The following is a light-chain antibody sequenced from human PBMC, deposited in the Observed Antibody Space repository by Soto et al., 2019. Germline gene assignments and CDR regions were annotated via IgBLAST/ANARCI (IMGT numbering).Light chain of an antibody. V-gene: IGLV1-44*01. Sequence: QSVLTQPPSASGTPGQRVSISCSGSSSNIGSNTVNWYQQVPGTAPKLLIYSNNQRPSGVPDRFSGSKSGTSASLAISGLQCEDEADYYCAAWYDNLNWVFGGVTKLTVL. CDR2: SNN. CDR1: SSNIGSNT. CDR3: AAWYDNLNWV. J-gene: IGLJ3*02.